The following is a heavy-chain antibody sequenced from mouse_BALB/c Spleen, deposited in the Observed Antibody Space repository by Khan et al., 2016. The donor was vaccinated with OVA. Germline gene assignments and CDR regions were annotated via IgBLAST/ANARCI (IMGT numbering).Heavy chain of an antibody. Sequence: VKLLESGAELAKPGASVKMSCKASGYTFTNYWMHWVKQRPGQGLEWIGYINPSTDYTEYNQKFKDKASLTADTSSSTAYMQLTSLTSEDSALYYCVNHGSSSAWFTYWGQGTLVTVSA. CDR2: INPSTDYT. V-gene: IGHV1-7*01. CDR3: VNHGSSSAWFTY. D-gene: IGHD1-1*01. CDR1: GYTFTNYW. J-gene: IGHJ3*01.